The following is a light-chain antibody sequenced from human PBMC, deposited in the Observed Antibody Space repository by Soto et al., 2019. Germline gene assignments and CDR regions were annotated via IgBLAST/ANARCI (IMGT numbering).Light chain of an antibody. V-gene: IGKV3-11*01. J-gene: IGKJ4*01. CDR3: HQRAHWPLS. Sequence: EIVLTQSPATLALSPGDRATLSCRASQGISRFLAWNQQKPGQVPRLLRYDASSRAVGVPSRFSGSGSGTDCTLTISGLEPEDFAMYYCHQRAHWPLSFGGGTKIEIK. CDR1: QGISRF. CDR2: DAS.